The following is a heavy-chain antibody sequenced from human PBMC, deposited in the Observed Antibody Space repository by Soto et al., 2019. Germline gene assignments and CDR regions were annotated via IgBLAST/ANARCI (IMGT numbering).Heavy chain of an antibody. D-gene: IGHD3-3*01. V-gene: IGHV3-11*04. J-gene: IGHJ5*02. CDR1: GFSLSDYY. Sequence: GGSLRLSCAASGFSLSDYYMTWIRQAPGKGLEWLSYIDSGENIIYYAESVKGRLTISRDNAKNSLYLQMTSMRAEDTAVYYCARGPPRFGVVINNWFDPWGQGTLVTVSS. CDR3: ARGPPRFGVVINNWFDP. CDR2: IDSGENII.